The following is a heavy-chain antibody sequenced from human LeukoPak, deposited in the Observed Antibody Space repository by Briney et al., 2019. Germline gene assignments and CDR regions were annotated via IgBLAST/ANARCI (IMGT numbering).Heavy chain of an antibody. D-gene: IGHD3-10*01. V-gene: IGHV1-2*02. CDR1: GYTFTGYY. Sequence: ASVKVSCKASGYTFTGYYMHWVRQAPGQGLEWMGWINPNSGGTNYAQKLQGRVTMTRDTSISTAYMELSRLRSDDTAVYYCARNIWFGESADAFDIWGQGTMVTVSS. CDR3: ARNIWFGESADAFDI. J-gene: IGHJ3*02. CDR2: INPNSGGT.